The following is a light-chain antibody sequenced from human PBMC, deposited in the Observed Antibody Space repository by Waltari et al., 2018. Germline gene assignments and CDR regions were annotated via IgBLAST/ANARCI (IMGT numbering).Light chain of an antibody. V-gene: IGKV1-5*03. Sequence: DIQMTQSPSTLSASVGDRVTITCRASQSISSGLAWYQQKPGKAPKLLIYKASSLESGVPSRFSGSGSGTEFTLTISSLQPDDFATYYCQQYNSYSPLFGQGTKLEIK. CDR2: KAS. CDR3: QQYNSYSPL. J-gene: IGKJ2*01. CDR1: QSISSG.